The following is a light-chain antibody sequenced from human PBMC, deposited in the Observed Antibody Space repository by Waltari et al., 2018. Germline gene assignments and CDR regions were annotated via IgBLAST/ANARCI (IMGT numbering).Light chain of an antibody. CDR3: CSYGGSSSNWV. V-gene: IGLV2-23*01. CDR1: SSDVGSYNL. Sequence: QSALTQPASVSGSPGQSLTISCTGPSSDVGSYNLVSWYQHHPGKAPQLMIYEGSKRPSGVSNRFSGSKSDNMASLTISGLQAEDEADYYCCSYGGSSSNWVFGGGTKLTVL. CDR2: EGS. J-gene: IGLJ3*02.